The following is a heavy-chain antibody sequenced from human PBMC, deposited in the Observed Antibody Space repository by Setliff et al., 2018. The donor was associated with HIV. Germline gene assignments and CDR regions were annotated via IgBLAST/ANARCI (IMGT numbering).Heavy chain of an antibody. CDR2: IYHSGST. D-gene: IGHD3-16*01. V-gene: IGHV4-30-2*01. Sequence: LSLTCAVSGGSISSGGYSWNWIRQPPGKGLEWIGYIYHSGSTFYNPSLKSRFTISRDNAKDSVYLQISALRGEDTAVYYCARDPASTAYYARFDYWGQGTPVTSPQ. CDR3: ARDPASTAYYARFDY. J-gene: IGHJ4*02. CDR1: GGSISSGGYS.